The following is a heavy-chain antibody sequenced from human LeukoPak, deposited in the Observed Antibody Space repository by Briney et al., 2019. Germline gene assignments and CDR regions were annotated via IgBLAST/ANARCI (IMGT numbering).Heavy chain of an antibody. CDR2: MNPNSGNT. J-gene: IGHJ6*03. CDR3: ARGLVMTTVVYYYYYYMDV. V-gene: IGHV1-8*03. CDR1: GGTFSSYA. Sequence: ASVKVSCKASGGTFSSYAINWVRQATGQGLEWMGWMNPNSGNTGYAQKFQGRVTITRNTSISTAYMELSSLRSEDTAVYYCARGLVMTTVVYYYYYYMDVWGKGTTVTVSS. D-gene: IGHD4-23*01.